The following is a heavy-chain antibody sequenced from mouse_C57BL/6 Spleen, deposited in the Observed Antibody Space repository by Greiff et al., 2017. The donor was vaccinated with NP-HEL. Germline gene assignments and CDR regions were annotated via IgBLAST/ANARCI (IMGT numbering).Heavy chain of an antibody. Sequence: VQLQQPGAELVRPGTSVKLSCKASGYTFTSYWMHWVKQRPGQGLEWIGVIDPSDSYTNYNQKFKGKATLTVDTSSSTAYMQLSSLTSEDSAVYYCARAGWSRAMDYWGQGTSVTVSS. CDR1: GYTFTSYW. CDR2: IDPSDSYT. J-gene: IGHJ4*01. CDR3: ARAGWSRAMDY. D-gene: IGHD2-3*01. V-gene: IGHV1-59*01.